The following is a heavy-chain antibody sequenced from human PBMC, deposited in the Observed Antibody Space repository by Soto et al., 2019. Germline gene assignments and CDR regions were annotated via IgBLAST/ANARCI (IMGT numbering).Heavy chain of an antibody. CDR2: IYYSGST. CDR1: GGSISSYY. D-gene: IGHD2-21*01. J-gene: IGHJ6*02. V-gene: IGHV4-59*01. CDR3: AVMKKNNFYYYYGMDV. Sequence: PSETLSLTCTVSGGSISSYYWSWIRQPPGKGLEWIGCIYYSGSTNYNPSLKSRVTISVDTSKNQFSLKLSSVTAADTAVYYCAVMKKNNFYYYYGMDVWGQGTTVTV.